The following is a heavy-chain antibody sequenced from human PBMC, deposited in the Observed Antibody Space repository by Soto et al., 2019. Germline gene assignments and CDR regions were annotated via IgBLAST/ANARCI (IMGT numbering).Heavy chain of an antibody. CDR3: VKGGNRGSGIDY. D-gene: IGHD3-10*01. J-gene: IGHJ4*02. CDR1: GFTFDDYP. V-gene: IGHV3-43*01. Sequence: VQLAQSGGVVVQPGGSLRLSCAASGFTFDDYPMHWVRQVPGKGLEWVSHISWDGVKTYYADSLRGRFTISRDNSKNSLYLEMGSLRTEDTALYYCVKGGNRGSGIDYWGQGSLVTVSS. CDR2: ISWDGVKT.